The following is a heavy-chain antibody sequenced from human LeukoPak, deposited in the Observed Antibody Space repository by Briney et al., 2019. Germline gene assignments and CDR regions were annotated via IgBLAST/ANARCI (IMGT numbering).Heavy chain of an antibody. CDR1: GFTFSSYA. Sequence: GGSLRLSCAASGFTFSSYAMSWVRQAPGKGLEWVSAISGSGGSTYYADSVKGRFTISRDNSKNTLYLQMNSLRAEDTAVYYCAKGLQMGIAAAGRGGLDYWGQGTLVTVSS. CDR2: ISGSGGST. V-gene: IGHV3-23*01. J-gene: IGHJ4*02. D-gene: IGHD6-13*01. CDR3: AKGLQMGIAAAGRGGLDY.